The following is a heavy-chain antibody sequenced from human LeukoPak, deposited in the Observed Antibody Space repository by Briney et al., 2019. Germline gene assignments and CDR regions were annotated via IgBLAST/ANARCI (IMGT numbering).Heavy chain of an antibody. CDR1: GFTFSSYA. D-gene: IGHD6-19*01. CDR2: ISGSGGST. V-gene: IGHV3-23*01. J-gene: IGHJ4*02. CDR3: ARDILAVAGTGYFDS. Sequence: GGSLRLSCAASGFTFSSYAMSWVRQAPGKGLEWVSAISGSGGSTYYADSVKGRFTISRDNSKNTLYLQMNSLRAEDTAVYYCARDILAVAGTGYFDSWGQGTLVTVSS.